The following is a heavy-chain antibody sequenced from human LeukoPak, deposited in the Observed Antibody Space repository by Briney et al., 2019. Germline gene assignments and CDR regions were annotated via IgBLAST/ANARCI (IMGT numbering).Heavy chain of an antibody. J-gene: IGHJ4*02. V-gene: IGHV3-7*03. Sequence: PGGSLRLSCAASGFTVSNCWMSWVRQAPGKGLEWVANMKPDGSEKNYVDSVKGRFTISRNNSKNTLYLQMNTLRADDTAVYYCAISSGGPYYFDFWGQGTLVTVSS. CDR1: GFTVSNCW. D-gene: IGHD2-15*01. CDR3: AISSGGPYYFDF. CDR2: MKPDGSEK.